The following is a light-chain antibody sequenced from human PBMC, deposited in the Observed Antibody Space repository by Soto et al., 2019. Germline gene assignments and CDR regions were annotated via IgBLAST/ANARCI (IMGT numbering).Light chain of an antibody. CDR3: QHRSNWL. CDR2: DAS. V-gene: IGKV3-11*01. J-gene: IGKJ2*01. CDR1: QSVSSY. Sequence: EIGLTQSPATLSLSPGERATLSCRASQSVSSYLAWYQQKPGQAPRLLIYDASNRATGTPARFSGSGSGTDFTLTISSLEPEYFAVYYCQHRSNWLFGQGTKLDIK.